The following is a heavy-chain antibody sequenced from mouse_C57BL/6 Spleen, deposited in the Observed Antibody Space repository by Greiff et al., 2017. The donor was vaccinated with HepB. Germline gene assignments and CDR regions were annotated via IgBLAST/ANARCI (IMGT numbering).Heavy chain of an antibody. J-gene: IGHJ4*01. CDR3: ARERGYYGNSGYAMDY. D-gene: IGHD2-1*01. CDR1: GYTFTSYW. V-gene: IGHV1-59*01. CDR2: IDPSDSYT. Sequence: QVQLQQPGAELVRPGTSVKLSCKASGYTFTSYWMHWVKQRPGQGLEWIGVIDPSDSYTNYNQKFKGKATLTVDTSSSTAYMQLSSLTSEDSAVYYCARERGYYGNSGYAMDYWGQGTSVTVSS.